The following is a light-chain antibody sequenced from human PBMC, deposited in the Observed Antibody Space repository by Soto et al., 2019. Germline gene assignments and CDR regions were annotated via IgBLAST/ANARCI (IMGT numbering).Light chain of an antibody. Sequence: EIVLTQSPGTLSLSPGERATLSCRASQSVGNNYLAWFQQKPGQAPRLLIDDASRRATGIPDRFSGSGSGTDFTLTISRLEPEDFAVYYCQQRATSPLTFGGGTKVEIK. CDR3: QQRATSPLT. V-gene: IGKV3-20*01. J-gene: IGKJ4*01. CDR2: DAS. CDR1: QSVGNNY.